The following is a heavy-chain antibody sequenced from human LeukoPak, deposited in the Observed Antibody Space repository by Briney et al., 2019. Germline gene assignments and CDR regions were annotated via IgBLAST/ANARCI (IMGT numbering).Heavy chain of an antibody. J-gene: IGHJ4*02. CDR2: IYYSGTT. CDR1: GGSISSSNYY. V-gene: IGHV4-39*01. CDR3: ARHEAQDFDY. Sequence: SETLSLTCTVSGGSISSSNYYWGWIRQPPGKGLEWIESIYYSGTTYYSSSLKSRVIISVDTSKNQFSLKLSSVTATDTAVYYCARHEAQDFDYWGQGTLVTVSS.